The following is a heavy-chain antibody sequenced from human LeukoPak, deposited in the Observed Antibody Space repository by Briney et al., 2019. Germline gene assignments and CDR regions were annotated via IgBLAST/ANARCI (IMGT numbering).Heavy chain of an antibody. V-gene: IGHV3-73*01. CDR2: IRSRANNCAT. Sequence: GGSLRLSCAASWFPFSGSAMHWVRQASGKGLEWVGRIRSRANNCATAYAASVKGRFTISRDDSKNTAYLQMNSLKTEDTAVYHCTSYDFGDHSWVFDYWGRGTLVTVSS. CDR1: WFPFSGSA. D-gene: IGHD4-17*01. J-gene: IGHJ4*02. CDR3: TSYDFGDHSWVFDY.